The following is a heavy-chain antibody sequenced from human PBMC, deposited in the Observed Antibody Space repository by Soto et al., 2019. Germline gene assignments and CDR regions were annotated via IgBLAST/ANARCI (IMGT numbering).Heavy chain of an antibody. CDR3: ARRVMGNIWYFDY. J-gene: IGHJ4*02. D-gene: IGHD2-21*01. CDR1: VCSFRGRRYY. V-gene: IGHV4-39*01. Sequence: PGETLSLTCTVSVCSFRGRRYYWGWIRQPPGKGLEWIGNIFYRGNTYHNPSLKSRVTISVDTSKNQFSLRLSSVTAADTAVYYCARRVMGNIWYFDYWGQGTLVTVSS. CDR2: IFYRGNT.